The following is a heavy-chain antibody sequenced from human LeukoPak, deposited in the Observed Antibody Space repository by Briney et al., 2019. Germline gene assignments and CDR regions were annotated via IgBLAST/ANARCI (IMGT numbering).Heavy chain of an antibody. CDR1: GFTFSSYA. J-gene: IGHJ4*02. CDR3: AKVSGHGDYVSATDY. CDR2: ISGSGGST. Sequence: PAGGSLRLSCAASGFTFSSYAMSWVRQAPGKGLEWVSAISGSGGSTYYADSVKGRFTISRDNSKNTLYLQMNSLRAEDTAVYYCAKVSGHGDYVSATDYWGQGTLVTVSS. D-gene: IGHD4-17*01. V-gene: IGHV3-23*01.